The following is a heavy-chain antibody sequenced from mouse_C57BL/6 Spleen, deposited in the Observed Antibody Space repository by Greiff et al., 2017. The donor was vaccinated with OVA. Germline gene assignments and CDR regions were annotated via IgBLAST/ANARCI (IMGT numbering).Heavy chain of an antibody. CDR3: ARHYYGSSYNWYFDV. Sequence: QVQLQQSGAELVKPGASVKLSCKASGYTFTSYWMHWVKQRPGRGLEWIGRIDPNSGGTKYNEKFKSKATLTVDKPSSTAYMQLSSLTSEDSAVYYCARHYYGSSYNWYFDVWGTGTTVTVSS. CDR1: GYTFTSYW. CDR2: IDPNSGGT. D-gene: IGHD1-1*01. V-gene: IGHV1-72*01. J-gene: IGHJ1*03.